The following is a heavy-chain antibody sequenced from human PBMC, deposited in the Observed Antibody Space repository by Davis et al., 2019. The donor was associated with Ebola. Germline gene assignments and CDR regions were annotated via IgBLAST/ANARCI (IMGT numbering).Heavy chain of an antibody. J-gene: IGHJ4*02. V-gene: IGHV4-59*01. Sequence: SETLSPTCIVSGDSMNSYSWTWIRQPPGKGLEWIGYIFYSGTTNYNASLKSRVSISLDTSKNQFSLNLNSVTAADTAVYFCARVKSGVTTVGIFDYWGQGILVTVSS. D-gene: IGHD4-17*01. CDR2: IFYSGTT. CDR1: GDSMNSYS. CDR3: ARVKSGVTTVGIFDY.